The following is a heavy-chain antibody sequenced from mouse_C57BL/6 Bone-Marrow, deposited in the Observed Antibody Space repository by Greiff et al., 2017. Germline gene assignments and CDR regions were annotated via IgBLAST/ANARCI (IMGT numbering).Heavy chain of an antibody. CDR1: GYTFTSYG. V-gene: IGHV1-81*01. J-gene: IGHJ1*03. Sequence: QVHVKQSGAELARPGASVKLSCKASGYTFTSYGIRWVKQRTGQGLEWIGEIYPRSGNTYYNEKFKGKATLTADKSSSTAYMALRSLTSEDSAVSFCARGYIGSSSVLYCYFDFWGTGTTVTVSS. CDR3: ARGYIGSSSVLYCYFDF. CDR2: IYPRSGNT. D-gene: IGHD1-1*01.